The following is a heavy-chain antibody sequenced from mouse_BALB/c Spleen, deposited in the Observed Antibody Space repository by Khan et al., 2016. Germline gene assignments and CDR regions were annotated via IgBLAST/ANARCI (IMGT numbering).Heavy chain of an antibody. CDR1: GFDFSRYW. CDR2: INPGSSTI. CDR3: ARLLWLRAMDY. J-gene: IGHJ4*01. D-gene: IGHD2-2*01. Sequence: EVKLLESGGGLVQPGGSLNLSCAASGFDFSRYWMSWARQAPGKGQEWIGEINPGSSTINYTPSLKDKFIISRDNAKNTLYLQMSKVRSEDTALYDCARLLWLRAMDYWGQGTSVTVSS. V-gene: IGHV4-2*02.